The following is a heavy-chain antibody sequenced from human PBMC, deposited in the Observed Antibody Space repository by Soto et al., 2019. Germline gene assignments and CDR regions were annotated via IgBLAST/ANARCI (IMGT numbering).Heavy chain of an antibody. CDR3: ASSITMVRGVFDFDY. Sequence: SETLSLTCTVSGGSISSGDYYWSWIRQPPGKGLEWMGYIYYSGSTYYNPSLKSRVTISVDTSKNQFSLKLSSVTAADTAVYYCASSITMVRGVFDFDYWGQGTLVTVSS. J-gene: IGHJ4*02. V-gene: IGHV4-30-4*01. D-gene: IGHD3-10*01. CDR1: GGSISSGDYY. CDR2: IYYSGST.